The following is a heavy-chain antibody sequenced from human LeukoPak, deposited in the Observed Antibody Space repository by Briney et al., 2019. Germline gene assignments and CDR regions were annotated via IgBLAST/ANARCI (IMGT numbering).Heavy chain of an antibody. D-gene: IGHD2-2*01. CDR3: VRDSSCDN. CDR1: GFTFSSYD. Sequence: GGSLRLSCAASGFTFSSYDIHWVRQAPGKGPEWVAVIWYDGSSKYYADSVKGRFTISRDNSKNTLYLQMNSLRAEDTAVYYCVRDSSCDNWGQGTLVTVSS. V-gene: IGHV3-33*01. CDR2: IWYDGSSK. J-gene: IGHJ4*02.